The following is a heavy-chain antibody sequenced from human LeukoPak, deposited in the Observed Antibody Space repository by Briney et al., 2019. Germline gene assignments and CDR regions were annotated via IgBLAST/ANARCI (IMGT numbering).Heavy chain of an antibody. J-gene: IGHJ4*02. V-gene: IGHV4-59*01. CDR2: IYYSGST. CDR1: GGSISSYY. Sequence: SETLSLTCTVSGGSISSYYWSWIRQPPGKGLEWIGYIYYSGSTNYNPSLKSRVTISVDTCKNQFSLKLSSVTAADTAVYHCARTQSYFDYWGQGTLVTVSS. D-gene: IGHD2-21*01. CDR3: ARTQSYFDY.